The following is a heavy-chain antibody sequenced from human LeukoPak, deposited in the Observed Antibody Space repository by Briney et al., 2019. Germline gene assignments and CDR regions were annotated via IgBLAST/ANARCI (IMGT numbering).Heavy chain of an antibody. CDR2: ISGSGSST. J-gene: IGHJ4*02. CDR1: GFTFSDYY. D-gene: IGHD2-2*01. V-gene: IGHV3-11*05. CDR3: ARDLGRGYCSSTSCYPGIDY. Sequence: GGSLRLSCAASGFTFSDYYMSWIRQAPGRGLEWVSYISGSGSSTKYADSVKGRFTISRDNAKNSLYLQMNGLRAEDTAVYYCARDLGRGYCSSTSCYPGIDYWGQGTLVTVSS.